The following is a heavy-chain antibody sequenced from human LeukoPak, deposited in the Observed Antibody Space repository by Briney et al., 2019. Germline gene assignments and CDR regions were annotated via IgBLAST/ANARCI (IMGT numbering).Heavy chain of an antibody. CDR1: GGTFNRYA. CDR2: IIPIFGAA. CDR3: ARGYGSGGYNWFDP. J-gene: IGHJ5*02. Sequence: SAVKVSGQACGGTFNRYAMSWVGQAPAQALEWMGGIIPIFGAASYAQKFQGRVTSGADESTSTDYMELSRLRSEDTAVYYWARGYGSGGYNWFDPWGQGTLVTVSS. D-gene: IGHD6-19*01. V-gene: IGHV1-69*13.